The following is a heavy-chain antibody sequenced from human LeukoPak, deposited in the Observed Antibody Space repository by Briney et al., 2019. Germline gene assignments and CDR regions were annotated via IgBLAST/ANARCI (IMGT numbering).Heavy chain of an antibody. CDR3: ARDLGYSSGWPFDY. V-gene: IGHV3-21*01. CDR1: EFTFSSYS. J-gene: IGHJ4*02. D-gene: IGHD6-19*01. CDR2: ISGSSNI. Sequence: PGGSLRLSCAASEFTFSSYSMNWVRQAPGKGLEWVSSISGSSNIYYADSVKGRFTISRGNAKNSLYLQMNSLRAEDTAVYYCARDLGYSSGWPFDYWGQGTRVTVSS.